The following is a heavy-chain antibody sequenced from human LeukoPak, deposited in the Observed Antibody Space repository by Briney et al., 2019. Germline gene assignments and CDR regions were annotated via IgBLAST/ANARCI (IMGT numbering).Heavy chain of an antibody. CDR2: IYYSGST. CDR1: GGSISSSSYY. J-gene: IGHJ4*02. D-gene: IGHD2-21*02. Sequence: SETLSLTCTVSGGSISSSSYYWGWIRQPPGKGLEWIGSIYYSGSTYYNPSLKSRVTISVDTSKNQFSLKLSSVTAADTAVYYCARKNCGGDCYPDYWGQGTLVTVSS. V-gene: IGHV4-39*07. CDR3: ARKNCGGDCYPDY.